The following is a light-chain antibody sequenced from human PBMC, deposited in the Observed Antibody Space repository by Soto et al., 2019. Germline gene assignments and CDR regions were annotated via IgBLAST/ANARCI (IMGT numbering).Light chain of an antibody. CDR3: QQFHNWPPIT. CDR2: RAS. CDR1: QSVSSTY. J-gene: IGKJ5*01. Sequence: EIVMTQSPATPSVSPGERATLSCRALQSVSSTYLAWYQQKPGQAPKVLIYRASSRATGVPARFSGSGSGTEFTLTISSLQSEDFAVYYCQQFHNWPPITFGQGTRLEIK. V-gene: IGKV3D-15*01.